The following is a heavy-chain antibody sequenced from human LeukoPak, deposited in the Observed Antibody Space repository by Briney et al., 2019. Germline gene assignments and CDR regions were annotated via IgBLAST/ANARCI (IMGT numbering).Heavy chain of an antibody. CDR2: ISGSGGST. V-gene: IGHV3-23*01. D-gene: IGHD3-16*01. J-gene: IGHJ4*02. CDR1: GFTFSSYA. CDR3: AKTTWDYVWGSYRGYFDY. Sequence: GGSLRLSCAASGFTFSSYAMSWVRQAPVKGLEWVSAISGSGGSTYYADSVKGRFTISRDNSKNTLYLQMNSLRAEDTAVYYCAKTTWDYVWGSYRGYFDYWGQGTLVTVSS.